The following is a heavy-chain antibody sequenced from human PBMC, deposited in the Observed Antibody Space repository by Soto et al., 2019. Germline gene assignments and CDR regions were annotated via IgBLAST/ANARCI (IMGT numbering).Heavy chain of an antibody. CDR3: AKDIGGLVVAAHFDY. CDR1: GFTFDDYA. CDR2: ISWNSGSI. Sequence: LRLSCAASGFTFDDYAMHWVRQAPGKGLEWVSGISWNSGSIGYADSVKGRFTISRDNAKNSLYLQMNSLRAEDTALYYCAKDIGGLVVAAHFDYWGQGTLVTVSS. V-gene: IGHV3-9*01. J-gene: IGHJ4*02. D-gene: IGHD2-15*01.